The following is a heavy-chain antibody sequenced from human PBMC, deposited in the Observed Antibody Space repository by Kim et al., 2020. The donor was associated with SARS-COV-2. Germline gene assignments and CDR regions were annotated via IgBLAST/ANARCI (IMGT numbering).Heavy chain of an antibody. CDR2: ST. D-gene: IGHD6-13*01. J-gene: IGHJ4*02. V-gene: IGHV4-34*01. CDR3: ARGSTIGYSY. Sequence: STNYNPSLKSRVTISVDTSKNQFSLKLSSVTAADTAVYYCARGSTIGYSYWGQGTLVTVSS.